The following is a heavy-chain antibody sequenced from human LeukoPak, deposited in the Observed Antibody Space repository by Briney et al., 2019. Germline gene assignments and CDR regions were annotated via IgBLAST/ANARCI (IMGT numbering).Heavy chain of an antibody. J-gene: IGHJ4*02. D-gene: IGHD2-2*01. V-gene: IGHV3-21*01. CDR2: ISSSSSYI. CDR3: AKGYCSSTSCLKTD. Sequence: GGSLRLSCAASGFTFSSYSMNWVRQAPGKGLEWVSSISSSSSYIYYADSVKGRFAISRDNSKNTLFLQMNSLRVEDTAVYYCAKGYCSSTSCLKTDWGQGTLVTVSS. CDR1: GFTFSSYS.